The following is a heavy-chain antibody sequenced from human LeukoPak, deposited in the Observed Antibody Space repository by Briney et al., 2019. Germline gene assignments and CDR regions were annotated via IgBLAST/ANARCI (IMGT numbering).Heavy chain of an antibody. V-gene: IGHV3-30*02. D-gene: IGHD2-2*01. CDR1: GFTFSSYG. CDR3: EKDQQKSWSSTFDY. CDR2: IRYDGSNK. Sequence: PGGSLRLSCAASGFTFSSYGMHWVRQAPGKGLEWVAFIRYDGSNKYYADSVKGRFTISRDNSKNTLYLQMNSLRAEDTAVYYCEKDQQKSWSSTFDYWGQGTLGTVSS. J-gene: IGHJ4*02.